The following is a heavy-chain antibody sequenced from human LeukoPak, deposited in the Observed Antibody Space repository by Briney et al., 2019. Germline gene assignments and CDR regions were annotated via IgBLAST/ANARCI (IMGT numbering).Heavy chain of an antibody. J-gene: IGHJ4*02. CDR1: GYTFTGYY. CDR2: INPNSGGT. CDR3: ARSYSASWYSSGWYKTDYFDY. Sequence: ASVKVSCKASGYTFTGYYMHWVRQAPGQGLEWMGWINPNSGGTNYAQKFQGRVTMTRDTSISTAYMELSRLRSDDTAVYYCARSYSASWYSSGWYKTDYFDYWGQGTLVTVSS. D-gene: IGHD6-19*01. V-gene: IGHV1-2*02.